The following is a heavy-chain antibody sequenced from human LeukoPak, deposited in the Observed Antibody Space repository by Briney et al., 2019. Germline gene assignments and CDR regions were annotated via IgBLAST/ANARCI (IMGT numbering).Heavy chain of an antibody. V-gene: IGHV3-23*01. CDR1: GFTFNNYA. J-gene: IGHJ4*02. D-gene: IGHD4-17*01. CDR3: AKSFLTVTTFDS. Sequence: GGSLRLSCAASGFTFNNYAMNWVRQAPGRGLEWVSRISVSGGSTYYADSVKGRFTISRDNYLNTVYLYMSSLRAEDTAVYYCAKSFLTVTTFDSWGQGTLVTVSS. CDR2: ISVSGGST.